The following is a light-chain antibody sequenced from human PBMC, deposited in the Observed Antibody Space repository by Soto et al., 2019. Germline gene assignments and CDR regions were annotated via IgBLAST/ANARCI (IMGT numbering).Light chain of an antibody. V-gene: IGKV4-1*01. Sequence: DIVMTQSPDSLAVALSERATINCKSPQSVLYSSNNKNYLAWYQQKPGQPPKLLIYWASTREYGVPERFSGSGSGTDFPLTISSLQAEDVAVYYCQQYYSSPWTFGQGTKV. CDR2: WAS. J-gene: IGKJ1*01. CDR1: QSVLYSSNNKNY. CDR3: QQYYSSPWT.